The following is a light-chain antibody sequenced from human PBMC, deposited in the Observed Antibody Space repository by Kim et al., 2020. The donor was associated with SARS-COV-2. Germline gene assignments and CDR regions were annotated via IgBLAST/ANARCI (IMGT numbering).Light chain of an antibody. J-gene: IGKJ1*01. V-gene: IGKV1-5*01. Sequence: SVSVGDRVTVTCRASQSISSSLAWYQQKPGKAPDLLIYAASTLERGVPSRFSGTGSGTEFTLTISSLQSDDLATYYCQQYSSYSTFGQGTKVDIE. CDR3: QQYSSYST. CDR2: AAS. CDR1: QSISSS.